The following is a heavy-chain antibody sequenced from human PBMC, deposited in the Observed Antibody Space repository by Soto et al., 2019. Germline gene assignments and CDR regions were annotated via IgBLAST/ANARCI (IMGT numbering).Heavy chain of an antibody. D-gene: IGHD2-2*01. CDR3: ARDQWDIVVVPAAIPYYYYGMDV. Sequence: QVQLVQSGAEVKKPGSSVKVSCKASGGTFSSYAISWVRQAPGQGLEWMGGIIPIFGTANYAQKFQGRVTITADESTSTAYMELSSLRSEDTAVYYCARDQWDIVVVPAAIPYYYYGMDVWDQGTTVTVSS. CDR1: GGTFSSYA. J-gene: IGHJ6*02. CDR2: IIPIFGTA. V-gene: IGHV1-69*01.